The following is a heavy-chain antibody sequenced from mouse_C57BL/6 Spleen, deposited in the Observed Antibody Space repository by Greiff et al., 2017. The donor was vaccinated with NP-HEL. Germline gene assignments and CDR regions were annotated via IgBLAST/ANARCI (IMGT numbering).Heavy chain of an antibody. CDR1: GYTFTGYW. V-gene: IGHV1-9*01. CDR3: ARGAYYYGSSYWYFDV. D-gene: IGHD1-1*01. CDR2: ILPGSGST. J-gene: IGHJ1*03. Sequence: VQLQQSGAELMKPGASVKLSCKATGYTFTGYWIEWVKQRPGHGLEWIGEILPGSGSTNYNEKFKGKATFTADTSSNTAYMQLSSLTTEDSAIYYYARGAYYYGSSYWYFDVWGTGTTVTVSS.